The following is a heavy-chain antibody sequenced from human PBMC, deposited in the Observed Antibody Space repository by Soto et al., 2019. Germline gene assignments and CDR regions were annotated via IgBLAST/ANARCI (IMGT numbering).Heavy chain of an antibody. CDR2: ISANGDNV. V-gene: IGHV3-9*01. CDR1: GFTVGDYA. Sequence: PGGSLRLSCVASGFTVGDYAMHWVRQAPGKGLEWVSGISANGDNVDYADSVKGRFTVSRDNAKNSLFLQMNSLRPEDTALYYCAKDMKWGGMTTIHYFDSWGQGTQVTVSS. D-gene: IGHD4-17*01. J-gene: IGHJ4*02. CDR3: AKDMKWGGMTTIHYFDS.